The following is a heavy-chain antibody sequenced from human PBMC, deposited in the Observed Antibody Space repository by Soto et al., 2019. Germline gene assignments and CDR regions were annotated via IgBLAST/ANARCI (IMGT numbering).Heavy chain of an antibody. CDR3: ARVSTDDNGDYHAFDI. J-gene: IGHJ3*02. CDR2: INPKRGST. V-gene: IGHV1-2*02. D-gene: IGHD4-17*01. CDR1: GYTFTDYY. Sequence: AAVKVSCKASGYTFTDYYMHWVRQAPGQGLEWMGWINPKRGSTNYVQKFQGRVTMTRDTSISTAYMELSRLKSDDTAVYYCARVSTDDNGDYHAFDIWGQGTMVTV.